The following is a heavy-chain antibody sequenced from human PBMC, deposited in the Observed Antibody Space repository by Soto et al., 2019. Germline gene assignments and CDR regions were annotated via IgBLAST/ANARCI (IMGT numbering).Heavy chain of an antibody. D-gene: IGHD6-19*01. CDR1: GFTFSTYA. V-gene: IGHV3-23*01. CDR2: VSASGLNT. Sequence: TGGSLRLSCAASGFTFSTYAMAWVRPAPGKGLEWVSGVSASGLNTDYADPVNGRFTISRDNAKNSLYLQMNSRRAEDTAVYYCAREKPPSRLVRNWFDPWGQGTLVTVSS. J-gene: IGHJ5*02. CDR3: AREKPPSRLVRNWFDP.